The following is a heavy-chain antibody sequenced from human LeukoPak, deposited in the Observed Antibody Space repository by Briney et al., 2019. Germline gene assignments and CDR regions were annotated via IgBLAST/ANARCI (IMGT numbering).Heavy chain of an antibody. D-gene: IGHD3-3*01. CDR3: ARGVEGSYYDFWSGYFYYFDY. CDR2: ISSSSSYI. V-gene: IGHV3-21*01. Sequence: GGSLRLSCAASGFTFSSYSMNWVRQAPGKGLEWVSSISSSSSYINYADSVKGRFTISRDNAKNSLYLQMNSLRAEDTAVYYCARGVEGSYYDFWSGYFYYFDYWGQGTLVTVSS. J-gene: IGHJ4*02. CDR1: GFTFSSYS.